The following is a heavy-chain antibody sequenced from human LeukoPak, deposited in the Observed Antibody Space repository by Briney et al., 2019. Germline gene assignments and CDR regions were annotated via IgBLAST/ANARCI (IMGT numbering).Heavy chain of an antibody. J-gene: IGHJ4*02. Sequence: PGGSLRLSCAASGFTFSSYAMHWVRQAPGKGLEWVAVISYDGSNKYYADSVKGRFTISRDNSKNTLYLQMNSLRAEDTAVYYCARGGIAYCGGDCYPHFDYWGQGTLVTVSS. CDR2: ISYDGSNK. V-gene: IGHV3-30-3*01. CDR3: ARGGIAYCGGDCYPHFDY. D-gene: IGHD2-21*02. CDR1: GFTFSSYA.